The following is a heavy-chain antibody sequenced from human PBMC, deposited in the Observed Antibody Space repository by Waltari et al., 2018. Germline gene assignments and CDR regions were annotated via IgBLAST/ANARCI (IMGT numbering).Heavy chain of an antibody. Sequence: QVQLPDSGPGLVKPSETLSLTCPVSGYSLSSGYSWGWIRQPPGKGLAWIGSIYHSGSTYYNPSLKSRVTISVDPAKNQFPLKVSSVTAADTAVDCGGRVDAGYSSSGYGGEGGYYLDYWGQGTLVTVSS. J-gene: IGHJ4*02. CDR3: GRVDAGYSSSGYGGEGGYYLDY. D-gene: IGHD6-13*01. CDR1: GYSLSSGYS. CDR2: IYHSGST. V-gene: IGHV4-38-2*02.